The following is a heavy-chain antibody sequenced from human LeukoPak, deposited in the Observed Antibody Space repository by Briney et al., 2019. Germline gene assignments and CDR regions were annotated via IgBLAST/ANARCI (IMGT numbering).Heavy chain of an antibody. J-gene: IGHJ4*02. CDR3: ARDGSSSWSDY. CDR1: GGSISSGSYY. Sequence: SQTLSLTCTVSGGSISSGSYYWSWIRQPAGKGLEWIGRIYTSGSTNYNPSLKSRVTISVDTSKNQFSLKLSSVTAADTAVYYCARDGSSSWSDYWGQGTLVTVSS. D-gene: IGHD6-13*01. V-gene: IGHV4-61*02. CDR2: IYTSGST.